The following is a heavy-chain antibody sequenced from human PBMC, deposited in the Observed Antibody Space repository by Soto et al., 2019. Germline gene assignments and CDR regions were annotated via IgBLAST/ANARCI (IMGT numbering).Heavy chain of an antibody. CDR1: GFTFSNYW. Sequence: EVQLVESGGGLVQPGGSLRLSCAGSGFTFSNYWMHWVRQAPGKGLEWVSRIDHDGPTDYADSVRGRFTISRDNAENTLYLQMNSLRPEETAVYYCVRDSHGDYLGQGTLVTVSS. V-gene: IGHV3-74*01. CDR3: VRDSHGDY. J-gene: IGHJ4*02. CDR2: IDHDGPT.